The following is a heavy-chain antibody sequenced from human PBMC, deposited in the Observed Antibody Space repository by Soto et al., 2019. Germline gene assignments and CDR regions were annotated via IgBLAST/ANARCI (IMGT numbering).Heavy chain of an antibody. CDR2: IHAGNGNT. CDR1: GYTFTSYT. V-gene: IGHV1-3*01. CDR3: ARRIDPDY. D-gene: IGHD1-26*01. J-gene: IGHJ4*02. Sequence: ASVKVSFKASGYTFTSYTVHWLRQAPGQRLEWMGWIHAGNGNTKYSQSFQDKITITRDTSASTVFMEMSSLTFDDTAVYYCARRIDPDYWGQGTLVTVSS.